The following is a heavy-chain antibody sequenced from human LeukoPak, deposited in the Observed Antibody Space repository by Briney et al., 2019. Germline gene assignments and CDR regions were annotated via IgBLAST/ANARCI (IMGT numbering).Heavy chain of an antibody. CDR3: ARTPPTNWFDP. V-gene: IGHV4-59*01. D-gene: IGHD1-1*01. Sequence: SETLSLTCTVSGGSISSYYWSWIRQPPGKGLEGIGYIYYSGSTNYNPSLKSRVTISVDTSKNQFSLKLSSVTAADTAVYYCARTPPTNWFDPWGQGTLVTVSS. CDR1: GGSISSYY. J-gene: IGHJ5*02. CDR2: IYYSGST.